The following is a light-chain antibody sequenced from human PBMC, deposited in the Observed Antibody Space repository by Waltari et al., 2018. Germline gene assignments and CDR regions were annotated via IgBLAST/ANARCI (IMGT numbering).Light chain of an antibody. CDR1: QGVTTY. V-gene: IGKV1-9*01. Sequence: IQLTQSPSSLSASVGDRVTITCRASQGVTTYLAWYQQKPGKAPNLLISAASTLQSGVPSRLSGSGSGTDFTLTISSLQPEDFATYYCQHLHGYPITFGGGTKVEIK. CDR3: QHLHGYPIT. CDR2: AAS. J-gene: IGKJ4*01.